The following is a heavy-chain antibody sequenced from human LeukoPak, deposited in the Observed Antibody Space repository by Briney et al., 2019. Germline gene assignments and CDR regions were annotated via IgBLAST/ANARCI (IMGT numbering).Heavy chain of an antibody. V-gene: IGHV4-38-2*02. CDR1: GYSISSGYY. CDR2: IYHSGST. J-gene: IGHJ3*02. Sequence: SETLSLTCTVSGYSISSGYYWGWIRQPPGKGLEWIGRIYHSGSTYYNPSLKSRVTISLDTSRNQFSLKLNSVTAADTAVYYCAKSNGYGLVDIWGQGTMVTVSS. CDR3: AKSNGYGLVDI. D-gene: IGHD3-10*01.